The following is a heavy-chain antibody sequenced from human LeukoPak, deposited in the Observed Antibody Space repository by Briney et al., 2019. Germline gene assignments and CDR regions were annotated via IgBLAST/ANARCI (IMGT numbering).Heavy chain of an antibody. J-gene: IGHJ4*02. Sequence: SVKVSCKASGGTFSSYAISWVRQAPGQGLEWMGEIIPIFGTANYAQKVQGRVTVTADESTSTAYMQLGSLRSEDTAVYYCARDIKLGFFDYWGQGTLVTVSS. D-gene: IGHD7-27*01. CDR1: GGTFSSYA. V-gene: IGHV1-69*01. CDR3: ARDIKLGFFDY. CDR2: IIPIFGTA.